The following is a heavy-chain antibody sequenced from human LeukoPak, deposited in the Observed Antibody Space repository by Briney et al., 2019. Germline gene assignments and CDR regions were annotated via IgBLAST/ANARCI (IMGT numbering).Heavy chain of an antibody. V-gene: IGHV4-4*07. CDR3: ARDPGTPLDYYYMDV. CDR1: GGSISSYY. Sequence: SETLSLTCTVSGGSISSYYWSWIRQPAGKGLEWIGRIYTSGSTNYNPSLKSRVTISVDKSKNQFSLKLSPVTAADTAVYYCARDPGTPLDYYYMDVWGKGTTVTVSS. D-gene: IGHD1-7*01. J-gene: IGHJ6*03. CDR2: IYTSGST.